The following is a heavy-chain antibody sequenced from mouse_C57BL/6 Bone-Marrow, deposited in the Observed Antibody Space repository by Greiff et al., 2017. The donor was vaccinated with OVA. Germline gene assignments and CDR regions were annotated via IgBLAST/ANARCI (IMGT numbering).Heavy chain of an antibody. D-gene: IGHD3-3*01. CDR2: IYPRSGNT. CDR3: ASRGLDFDY. V-gene: IGHV1-81*01. Sequence: QVQLQQSGAELARPGASVKLSCKASGYTFTSYGISWVKQRTGQGLEWIGEIYPRSGNTYYNEKFKGKATLTADKSSSTAYMELRSLTSEDSAVYFCASRGLDFDYWGQGTTVTVSS. CDR1: GYTFTSYG. J-gene: IGHJ2*01.